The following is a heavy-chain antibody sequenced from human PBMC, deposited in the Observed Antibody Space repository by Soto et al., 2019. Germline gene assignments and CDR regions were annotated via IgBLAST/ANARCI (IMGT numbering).Heavy chain of an antibody. Sequence: QVQLQESGPGLVKPSQTLSLTCTVSGGSISSGGYYWSWIRQHPGKGLEWIGYIYYSGSTYYNPSLKSRVTISVDTSKNQFSLKLSSVTAADTAVYYCARTNSIYDHPGYYYYYYYMDVWGKGTTVTVSS. J-gene: IGHJ6*03. CDR2: IYYSGST. V-gene: IGHV4-31*03. CDR3: ARTNSIYDHPGYYYYYYYMDV. CDR1: GGSISSGGYY. D-gene: IGHD5-12*01.